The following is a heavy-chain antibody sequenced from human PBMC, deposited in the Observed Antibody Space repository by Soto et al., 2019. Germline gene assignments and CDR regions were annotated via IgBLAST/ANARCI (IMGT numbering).Heavy chain of an antibody. CDR2: IYYSGST. V-gene: IGHV4-31*03. J-gene: IGHJ5*02. CDR3: ASLIAAAGAGWFDP. Sequence: QVQLQESGPGLVKPSQTLSLTCTVSGGSISSGGYYWSWIRQHPGKGLEWIGYIYYSGSTYYNPSPKIRVTISVDTSKNQFSLKLSSVNAADTAVYYCASLIAAAGAGWFDPWGQGTLVTGSS. D-gene: IGHD6-13*01. CDR1: GGSISSGGYY.